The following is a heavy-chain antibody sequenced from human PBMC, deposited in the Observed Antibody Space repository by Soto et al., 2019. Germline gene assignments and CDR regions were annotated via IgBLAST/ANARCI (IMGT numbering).Heavy chain of an antibody. CDR2: ISGSGGST. V-gene: IGHV3-23*01. CDR1: GFTFSSYA. CDR3: AKELVGGSYYPLGAFDI. Sequence: PGGSLRLSCAASGFTFSSYAMSWVRQAPGEGLEWVSAISGSGGSTYYADSVKGRFTISRDNSNNTLYLQMNSLRAEDTAVYYCAKELVGGSYYPLGAFDIWGQGTMVTVSS. J-gene: IGHJ3*02. D-gene: IGHD1-26*01.